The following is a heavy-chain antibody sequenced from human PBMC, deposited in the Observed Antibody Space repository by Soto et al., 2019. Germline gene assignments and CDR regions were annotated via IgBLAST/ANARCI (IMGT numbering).Heavy chain of an antibody. D-gene: IGHD6-19*01. V-gene: IGHV3-23*01. Sequence: EVQLLESGGGLVQTGGSLRLSCAASGFTFSSYAMSWVRQAPGKGLEWVSVISGSGGNTYYADSVKGRFTISRDNSKNTVYLQMNSLRAEDTAVYYCAGNRGGGWLYYFDYWGQGTLVTVSS. CDR1: GFTFSSYA. CDR2: ISGSGGNT. J-gene: IGHJ4*02. CDR3: AGNRGGGWLYYFDY.